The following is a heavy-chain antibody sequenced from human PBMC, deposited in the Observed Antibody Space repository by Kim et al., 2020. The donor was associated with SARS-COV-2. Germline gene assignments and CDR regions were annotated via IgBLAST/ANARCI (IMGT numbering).Heavy chain of an antibody. D-gene: IGHD4-17*01. CDR1: GFTFDDYG. J-gene: IGHJ4*02. CDR3: ARRSRVPSYGDFPDY. CDR2: INWNGGST. Sequence: GGSLRLSCAASGFTFDDYGMSWVRQAPGKGLEWVSGINWNGGSTGYADSVKGRFTISRDNAKNSLYLQMNSLRAEDTALYHCARRSRVPSYGDFPDYWGQGTLVTVSS. V-gene: IGHV3-20*01.